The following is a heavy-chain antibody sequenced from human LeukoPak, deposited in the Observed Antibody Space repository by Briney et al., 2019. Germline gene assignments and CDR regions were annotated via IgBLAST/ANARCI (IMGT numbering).Heavy chain of an antibody. D-gene: IGHD2-15*01. CDR3: ARTELPLSPGENYYYGMDV. V-gene: IGHV1-69*04. CDR2: IIPILGIA. Sequence: GASVKVSCKASGGTFSNYAISWVRQAPGQGLEWMGRIIPILGIANYAQKFQGRVTMTRNTSISTAYMELSSLRSEDTAVYYCARTELPLSPGENYYYGMDVWGQGTTVTVSS. J-gene: IGHJ6*02. CDR1: GGTFSNYA.